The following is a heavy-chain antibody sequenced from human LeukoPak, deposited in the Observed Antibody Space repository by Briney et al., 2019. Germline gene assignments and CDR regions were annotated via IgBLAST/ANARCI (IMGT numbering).Heavy chain of an antibody. V-gene: IGHV4-59*01. Sequence: PSETLSPTCTVSGGSIGTYSWNWIRQPPGKGLEWIGYIYYSGTTNYNPSLKSRVTISVDTSKNQFSLKLSSVTAADTAVYYCARGVYIAAAQYAYWGQGTLVTVSS. CDR2: IYYSGTT. CDR3: ARGVYIAAAQYAY. J-gene: IGHJ4*02. CDR1: GGSIGTYS. D-gene: IGHD6-13*01.